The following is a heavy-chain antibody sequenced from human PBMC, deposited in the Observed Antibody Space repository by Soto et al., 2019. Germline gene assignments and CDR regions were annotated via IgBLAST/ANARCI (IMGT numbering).Heavy chain of an antibody. CDR2: IKQDGSEK. V-gene: IGHV3-7*05. CDR1: GFTFSSYW. Sequence: GGSLRLSCAASGFTFSSYWMSWVRQAPGKGLEWVANIKQDGSEKYYVDSVKGRFTISRDNAKNSLYLQMNSLRAEDTAVYYCAREGIQLWFVPSKYYFDYWGQGTLVTVSS. J-gene: IGHJ4*02. D-gene: IGHD5-18*01. CDR3: AREGIQLWFVPSKYYFDY.